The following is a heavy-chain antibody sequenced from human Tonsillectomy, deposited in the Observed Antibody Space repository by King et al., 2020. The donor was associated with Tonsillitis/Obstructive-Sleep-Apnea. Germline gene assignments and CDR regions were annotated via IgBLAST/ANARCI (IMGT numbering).Heavy chain of an antibody. V-gene: IGHV3-11*05. CDR2: ITSSSSYT. D-gene: IGHD3-10*01. CDR3: ARAVNYYGSGSPPYYFDY. Sequence: VQLVESGGGLVKPGGSLRLSCAASGFNFSDYYMSWIRQAPGKGLEWVSYITSSSSYTNYADSVKGRFTISRDNAKNSLYLQMNSLRAEDTAVYYCARAVNYYGSGSPPYYFDYWGQGTLVTVSS. CDR1: GFNFSDYY. J-gene: IGHJ4*02.